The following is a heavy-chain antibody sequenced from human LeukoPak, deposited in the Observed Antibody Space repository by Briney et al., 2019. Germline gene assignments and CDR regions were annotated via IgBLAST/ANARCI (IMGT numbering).Heavy chain of an antibody. V-gene: IGHV3-23*01. CDR1: GFTFSSYA. CDR3: AKDLQGRLRYFDWLYTHDAFDI. D-gene: IGHD3-9*01. Sequence: GGPLRLSCAASGFTFSSYAMSWVRQAPGKGLEWVSAISGSGGSTYYADSVKGRFTISRDNSENTLYLQMNSLRAEDTAVYYCAKDLQGRLRYFDWLYTHDAFDIWGQGTMVTVSS. CDR2: ISGSGGST. J-gene: IGHJ3*02.